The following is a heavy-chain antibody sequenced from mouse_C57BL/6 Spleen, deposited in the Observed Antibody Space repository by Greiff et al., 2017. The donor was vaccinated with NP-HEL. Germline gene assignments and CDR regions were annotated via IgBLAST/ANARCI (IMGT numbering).Heavy chain of an antibody. J-gene: IGHJ1*03. V-gene: IGHV1-64*01. Sequence: QVQLQQPGAELVKPGASVKLPCKASGYTFTSYWMHWVKQRPGQGLEWIGMIHPNSGSTNYHEKFKSKATLTVDKSSSTAYMQLSSLTSEDSAVYYCAREGYYYGSSYRWYFDVWGTGTTVTVSS. CDR2: IHPNSGST. CDR3: AREGYYYGSSYRWYFDV. CDR1: GYTFTSYW. D-gene: IGHD1-1*01.